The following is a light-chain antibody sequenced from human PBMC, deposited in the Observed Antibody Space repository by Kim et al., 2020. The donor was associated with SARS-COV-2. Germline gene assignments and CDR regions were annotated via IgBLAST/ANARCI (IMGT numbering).Light chain of an antibody. J-gene: IGLJ1*01. CDR2: DVS. CDR1: SSDVDGYNF. CDR3: CSYTTSSTYV. V-gene: IGLV2-14*04. Sequence: GQSITISCTGSSSDVDGYNFVSWYQQHPGKAPNLMIYDVSKRPSGVSNRFSGSKSGKTASLTISGLQAEDEADYYCCSYTTSSTYVFGTGTKVTVL.